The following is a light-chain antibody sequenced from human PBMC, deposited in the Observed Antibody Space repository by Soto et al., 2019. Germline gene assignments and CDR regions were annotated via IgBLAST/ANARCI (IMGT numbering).Light chain of an antibody. V-gene: IGKV3-15*01. Sequence: EIVMTQSPATVSLSPGERATLSCRASQSMRSNVAWYQQKPGQAPRLPIYGASTRAAGIPARFSGSGSGTEFTLTITSLQSEDFAVYYCQQYDNWPRTFGQGTKVDI. CDR2: GAS. CDR1: QSMRSN. CDR3: QQYDNWPRT. J-gene: IGKJ1*01.